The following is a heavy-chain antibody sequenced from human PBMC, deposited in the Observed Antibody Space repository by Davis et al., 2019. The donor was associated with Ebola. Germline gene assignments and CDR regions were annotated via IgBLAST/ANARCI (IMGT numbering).Heavy chain of an antibody. J-gene: IGHJ4*02. CDR3: ARLSPLGTTVDY. Sequence: PSETLSLTCSVSGDSVSSDTYYWGWIRQPPGEGLEWIGRIHNSGRTYYNPSLRSQVTISVDSSKNQFSLKVTSVTAADTALYYCARLSPLGTTVDYWGQGILVTVSS. D-gene: IGHD1-7*01. CDR2: IHNSGRT. CDR1: GDSVSSDTYY. V-gene: IGHV4-39*01.